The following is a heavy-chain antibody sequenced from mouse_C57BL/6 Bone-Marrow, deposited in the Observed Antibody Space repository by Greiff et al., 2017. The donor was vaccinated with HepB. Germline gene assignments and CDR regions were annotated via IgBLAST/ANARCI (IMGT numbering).Heavy chain of an antibody. CDR2: ISNGGGST. CDR1: GFTFSDYY. J-gene: IGHJ2*01. V-gene: IGHV5-12*01. Sequence: EVKLMESGGGLVQPGGSLKLSCAASGFTFSDYYMYWVRQTPEKRLEWVAYISNGGGSTYYPDTVKGRFTISRDNAKNTLYLRMSRLKSEDTAMYYCARPISDYDGHYFDYWGQGTTLTVSS. D-gene: IGHD2-4*01. CDR3: ARPISDYDGHYFDY.